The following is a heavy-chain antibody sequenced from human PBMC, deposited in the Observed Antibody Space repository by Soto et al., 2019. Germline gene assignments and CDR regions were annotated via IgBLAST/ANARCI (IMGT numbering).Heavy chain of an antibody. CDR3: ARHTVGVWLGELLFDY. J-gene: IGHJ4*02. CDR2: IYYSGST. CDR1: GGSISSSSYY. V-gene: IGHV4-39*01. Sequence: SETLSLTCTVSGGSISSSSYYWGWIRQPPGKGLEWIGSIYYSGSTYYNPSLKSRVTISVDTSKNQFSLKLSSVTAADTAVYYCARHTVGVWLGELLFDYWGQGTLVTVSS. D-gene: IGHD3-10*01.